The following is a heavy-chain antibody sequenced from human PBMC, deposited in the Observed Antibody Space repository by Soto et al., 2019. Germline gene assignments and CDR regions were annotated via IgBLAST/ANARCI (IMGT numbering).Heavy chain of an antibody. CDR2: ISSSSSYI. CDR3: ARDSGGSYRGHFDY. J-gene: IGHJ4*02. Sequence: GGSLRLSCAASGFTFSSYSMNWVRQAPGKGLEWVSSISSSSSYIYYADSVKGRFTISRDNAKNSLYLQMNSLRAEDTAVYYCARDSGGSYRGHFDYWGQGTLVTVSS. CDR1: GFTFSSYS. V-gene: IGHV3-21*01. D-gene: IGHD2-15*01.